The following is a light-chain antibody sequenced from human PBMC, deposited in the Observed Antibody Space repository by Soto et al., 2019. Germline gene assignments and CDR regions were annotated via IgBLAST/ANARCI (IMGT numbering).Light chain of an antibody. CDR1: QNIYTW. V-gene: IGKV1-5*03. Sequence: DIQMTQSPSILSASVGDRVTITCRASQNIYTWLAWYQQKPGTAPRVLISGASDLDSGVPSMFSGRGFGTDFPLNISSLQPDDFGTYYCQQYNEYSTFGQVTRVE. J-gene: IGKJ1*01. CDR2: GAS. CDR3: QQYNEYST.